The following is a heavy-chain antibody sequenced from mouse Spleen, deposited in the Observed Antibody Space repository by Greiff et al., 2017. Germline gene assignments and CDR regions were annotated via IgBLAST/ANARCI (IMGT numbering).Heavy chain of an antibody. D-gene: IGHD2-1*01. CDR1: GFTFSSYA. J-gene: IGHJ2*01. Sequence: EVKVVESGGGLVKLGGSLKLSCAASGFTFSSYAMSWVRQTPEKRLEWVATISSGGGNTYYPDSVKGRFTISRDNAKNTLYLQMSSLKSEDTAMYYCARGGGNWDYWGQGTTLTVSS. CDR2: ISSGGGNT. CDR3: ARGGGNWDY. V-gene: IGHV5-9*04.